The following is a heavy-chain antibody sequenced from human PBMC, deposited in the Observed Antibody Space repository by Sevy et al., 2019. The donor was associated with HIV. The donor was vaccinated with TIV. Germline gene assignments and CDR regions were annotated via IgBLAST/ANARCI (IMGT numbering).Heavy chain of an antibody. CDR1: EFTVSSNY. D-gene: IGHD5-18*01. Sequence: GGSLRLSCAASEFTVSSNYMTWVRQAPGKGLEGVSVIYSDGTTYHADSVKDRFTISRDNSKNTLYLQMNSQRAEDTAVYYCARGKSGYGYGLNSWGQGTLVTVSS. V-gene: IGHV3-66*01. J-gene: IGHJ4*02. CDR3: ARGKSGYGYGLNS. CDR2: IYSDGTT.